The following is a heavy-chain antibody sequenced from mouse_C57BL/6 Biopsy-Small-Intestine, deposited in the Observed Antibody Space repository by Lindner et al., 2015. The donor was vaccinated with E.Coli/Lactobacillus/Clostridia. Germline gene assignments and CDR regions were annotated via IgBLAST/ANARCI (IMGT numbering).Heavy chain of an antibody. CDR2: ISSGSSTI. V-gene: IGHV5-17*01. Sequence: VQLQESGGGLAKPGGSLKLSCAASGFTFSDYGMHWVRQSPEKGLEWVAYISSGSSTIYYADTMKGRVTISRDNAKNTLFLQMTSLRSEDMAMYYCARPHYYSMDYWGQGTSVTVSS. J-gene: IGHJ4*01. CDR3: ARPHYYSMDY. CDR1: GFTFSDYG.